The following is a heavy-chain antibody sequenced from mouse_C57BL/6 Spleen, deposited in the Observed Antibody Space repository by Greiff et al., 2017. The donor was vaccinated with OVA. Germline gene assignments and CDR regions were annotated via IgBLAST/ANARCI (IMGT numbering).Heavy chain of an antibody. Sequence: VQLQQPGAELVMPGASVKLSCKASGYTFTSYWMHWVKQRPGQGLEWIGEIDPSDSYTNYNQKFKGKSTLTVDKSSSTAYMQLSSLTSEDSAVYYCARPNYGSSSAWFAYWGQGTLVTVSA. J-gene: IGHJ3*01. V-gene: IGHV1-69*01. D-gene: IGHD1-1*01. CDR1: GYTFTSYW. CDR2: IDPSDSYT. CDR3: ARPNYGSSSAWFAY.